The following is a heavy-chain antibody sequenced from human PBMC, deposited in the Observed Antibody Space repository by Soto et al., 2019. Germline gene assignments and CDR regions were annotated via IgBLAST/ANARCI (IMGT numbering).Heavy chain of an antibody. J-gene: IGHJ4*02. CDR3: ARSPQYCSGGSCYIGNY. CDR2: IWYDGSNK. D-gene: IGHD2-15*01. V-gene: IGHV3-33*01. CDR1: GFTFSSYG. Sequence: QVQLVESGGGVVQPGRSLRLSCAASGFTFSSYGMHWVRQAPGKGLEWVAVIWYDGSNKYYADSVKGRFTISRDNSKNTLYLQMNSLRAEDTAVYYCARSPQYCSGGSCYIGNYWGQGPLVTVSS.